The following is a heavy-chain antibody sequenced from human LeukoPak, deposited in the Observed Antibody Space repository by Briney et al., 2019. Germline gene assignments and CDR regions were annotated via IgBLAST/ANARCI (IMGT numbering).Heavy chain of an antibody. Sequence: PSETLSLTCTVSGGSISSSSYYWGWIRQPPGKGLEWIGEINHSGSTNYNPSLKSRVTISVDTSRNQFSLKLTSVTAADTAVYYCARGFGYGSGDYSWFDSWGQGTLVSVSS. CDR1: GGSISSSSYY. V-gene: IGHV4-39*07. CDR3: ARGFGYGSGDYSWFDS. J-gene: IGHJ5*01. D-gene: IGHD3-10*01. CDR2: INHSGST.